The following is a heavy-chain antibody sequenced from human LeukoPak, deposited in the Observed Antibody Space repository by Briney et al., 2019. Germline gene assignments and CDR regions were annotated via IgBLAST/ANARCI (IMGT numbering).Heavy chain of an antibody. Sequence: GGSLRLSCAASGFTFSSYGMHWVRQAPGKGLEWVAVISYDGSNKYYADSVKGRFTISKDNSKNTLYLQMNSLRAEDTAVYYCAKDLPGSWALPHYWGQGTLVTVSS. J-gene: IGHJ4*02. V-gene: IGHV3-30*18. CDR2: ISYDGSNK. CDR3: AKDLPGSWALPHY. D-gene: IGHD6-13*01. CDR1: GFTFSSYG.